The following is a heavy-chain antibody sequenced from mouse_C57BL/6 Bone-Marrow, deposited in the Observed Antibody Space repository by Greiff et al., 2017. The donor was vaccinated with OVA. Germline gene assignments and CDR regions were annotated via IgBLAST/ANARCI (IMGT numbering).Heavy chain of an antibody. CDR3: ASYYGFDY. V-gene: IGHV3-6*01. Sequence: EVQLQESGPGLVKPSQSLSLTCSVTGYSITSGYYWNWIRQFPGNKLEWMGYISYDGSNNYNPSLKNRISITRDTSKNQFFLKLNSVTTEDTATYYCASYYGFDYWGQGTTLTVSS. CDR2: ISYDGSN. J-gene: IGHJ2*01. CDR1: GYSITSGYY. D-gene: IGHD2-1*01.